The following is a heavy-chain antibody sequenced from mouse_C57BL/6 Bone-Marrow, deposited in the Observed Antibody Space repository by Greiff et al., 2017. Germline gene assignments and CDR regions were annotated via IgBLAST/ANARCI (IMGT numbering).Heavy chain of an antibody. V-gene: IGHV1-64*01. CDR3: ARHFYWYFDV. J-gene: IGHJ1*03. CDR1: GYTFTSYW. CDR2: IHPNSGST. Sequence: QVQLQQPGAELVKPGASVKLSCKASGYTFTSYWMHWVKQRPGQGLEWIGMIHPNSGSTNYNEKFKSKATLTVDESSSTAYIQLSSLTSEDSAVYYCARHFYWYFDVWGTGTTVTVSS.